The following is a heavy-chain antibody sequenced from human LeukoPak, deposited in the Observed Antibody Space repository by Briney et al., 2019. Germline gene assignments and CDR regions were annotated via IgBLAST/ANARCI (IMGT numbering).Heavy chain of an antibody. CDR2: IIPIFGTA. D-gene: IGHD2-21*02. J-gene: IGHJ4*02. CDR3: ARDLAYCGGDCYPGGDY. CDR1: GGTFSSYA. V-gene: IGHV1-69*06. Sequence: SVKVSCKASGGTFSSYAISWVRQAPGQGLEWMGRIIPIFGTANYAQRFQGRVTITADKSTSTAYMQLSSLRSEDTAVYYCARDLAYCGGDCYPGGDYWGQGTLVTVSS.